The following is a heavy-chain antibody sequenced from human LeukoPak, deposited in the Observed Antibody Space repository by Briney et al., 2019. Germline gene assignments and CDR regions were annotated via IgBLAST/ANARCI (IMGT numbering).Heavy chain of an antibody. CDR3: ARVVVVPAAMPAEVEV. V-gene: IGHV1-2*02. CDR2: INPNSGGT. Sequence: ASVKVSCKAPGYTFTGYYMHWVRQAPGQALEWMGWINPNSGGTNYAQKFQGRVTMTRDTSISTAYMELSRLRSDDTAVYYCARVVVVPAAMPAEVEVWGQGTLVTVSS. J-gene: IGHJ4*02. D-gene: IGHD2-2*01. CDR1: GYTFTGYY.